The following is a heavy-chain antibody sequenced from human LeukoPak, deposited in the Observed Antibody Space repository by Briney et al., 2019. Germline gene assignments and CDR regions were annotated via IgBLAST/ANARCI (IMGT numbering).Heavy chain of an antibody. CDR3: AKDYAVGSIYY. D-gene: IGHD3-16*01. J-gene: IGHJ4*02. Sequence: GGSLRLSCAASGLTFSTFGMTWVRQAPGKGLEWVSAISGSAVSTFYADSVKGRFTISRDNSKNTLYLQMNSLRAEDTAIYYCAKDYAVGSIYYWGQGALVTVSS. CDR1: GLTFSTFG. CDR2: ISGSAVST. V-gene: IGHV3-23*01.